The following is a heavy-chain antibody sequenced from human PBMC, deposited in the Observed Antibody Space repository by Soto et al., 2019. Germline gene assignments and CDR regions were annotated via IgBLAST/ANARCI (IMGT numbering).Heavy chain of an antibody. CDR2: INPSGGST. D-gene: IGHD5-12*01. CDR1: GYTFTSYY. V-gene: IGHV1-46*01. CDR3: ARGSPAHVDIVATIIPPVGY. Sequence: GASVKVSCKASGYTFTSYYMHWVRQAPGQGLEWMGIINPSGGSTSYAQKFQGRVTMTRDTSTSTVYMELSSLRSEDTAVYYCARGSPAHVDIVATIIPPVGYWGQGTLVTVSS. J-gene: IGHJ4*02.